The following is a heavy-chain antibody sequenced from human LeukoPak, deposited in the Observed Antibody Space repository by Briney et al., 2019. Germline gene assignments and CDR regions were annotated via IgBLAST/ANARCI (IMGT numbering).Heavy chain of an antibody. D-gene: IGHD5-12*01. J-gene: IGHJ4*02. CDR3: AKGEGGYDFFDY. Sequence: PGGSLRLSCAASGFTFSSYGMHWVRQAPGKGLEWVAFIRYDGSNKYYADSVEGRFTISRDNSKNTLYLQMNSLRAEDTAVYYCAKGEGGYDFFDYWGQGTLVTVSS. V-gene: IGHV3-30*02. CDR2: IRYDGSNK. CDR1: GFTFSSYG.